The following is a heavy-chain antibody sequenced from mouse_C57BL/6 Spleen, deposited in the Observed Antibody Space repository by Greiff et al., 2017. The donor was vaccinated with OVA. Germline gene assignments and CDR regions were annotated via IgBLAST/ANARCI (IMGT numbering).Heavy chain of an antibody. CDR1: GFTFSSYA. CDR3: AREGTAQGRGFDY. CDR2: ISDGGSYT. J-gene: IGHJ2*01. V-gene: IGHV5-4*01. Sequence: DVMLVESGGGLVKPGGSLKLSCAASGFTFSSYAMSWVRQTPEKRLEWVATISDGGSYTYYPDNVKGRFTISRDNAKTNLYLQMSHLKSEDTAMYYCAREGTAQGRGFDYWGQGTTLTVSS. D-gene: IGHD3-2*02.